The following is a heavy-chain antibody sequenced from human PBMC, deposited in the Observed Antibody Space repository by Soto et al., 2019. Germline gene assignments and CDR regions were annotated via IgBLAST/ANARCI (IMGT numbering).Heavy chain of an antibody. Sequence: ASVKVSCKASGYIFTRYYMHWVRQAPGQGLEWMGIINPSGGSTSYTQKFQGRVTMTRDTSTSTVYMDLSSLRSEDTAVYYCARGLLGFGSPYYFHYCGQGTLVTVSS. V-gene: IGHV1-46*01. J-gene: IGHJ4*02. CDR3: ARGLLGFGSPYYFHY. CDR2: INPSGGST. CDR1: GYIFTRYY. D-gene: IGHD2-15*01.